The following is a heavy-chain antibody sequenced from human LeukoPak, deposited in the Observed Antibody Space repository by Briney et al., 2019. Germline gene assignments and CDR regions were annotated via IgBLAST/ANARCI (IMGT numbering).Heavy chain of an antibody. D-gene: IGHD3-9*01. V-gene: IGHV4-34*01. CDR3: ARVSYDIVDY. J-gene: IGHJ4*02. CDR2: INHGGST. CDR1: GGSFSGYY. Sequence: PSETLSLTCAVYGGSFSGYYWSWIRQPPGKGLEWIGEINHGGSTNYNPSLKSRVTISVDTSKNQFSLKLSSVTAADTAVYYCARVSYDIVDYWGQGTLVTVSS.